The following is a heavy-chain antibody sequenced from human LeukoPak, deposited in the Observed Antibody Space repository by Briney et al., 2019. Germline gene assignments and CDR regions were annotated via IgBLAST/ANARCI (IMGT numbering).Heavy chain of an antibody. CDR3: ASRYCSSTSCYVFAFDI. CDR2: IDPSDSYT. D-gene: IGHD2-2*01. Sequence: GESLRISCKGSGYSFTSYWISWVRQMPGKGLEWMGRIDPSDSYTNYSPFFQGHVTISADKSISTAYLQWSSLKASDTAMYYCASRYCSSTSCYVFAFDIWGQGTMVTVSS. J-gene: IGHJ3*02. CDR1: GYSFTSYW. V-gene: IGHV5-10-1*01.